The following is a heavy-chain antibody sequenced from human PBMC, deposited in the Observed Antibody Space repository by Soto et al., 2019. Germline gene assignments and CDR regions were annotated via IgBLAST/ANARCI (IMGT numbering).Heavy chain of an antibody. Sequence: VPLKVSCKTSGYSFNVYRIGCGLLARGQGLELMGWISAYDGKTTYAEKFQGRVTMTTDTSTSTAYMELRSLRSDDTAIYYCARDPHEFWTSYWFDPRGQGIPVTVSS. D-gene: IGHD3-3*01. J-gene: IGHJ5*02. CDR3: ARDPHEFWTSYWFDP. V-gene: IGHV1-18*01. CDR2: ISAYDGKT. CDR1: GYSFNVYR.